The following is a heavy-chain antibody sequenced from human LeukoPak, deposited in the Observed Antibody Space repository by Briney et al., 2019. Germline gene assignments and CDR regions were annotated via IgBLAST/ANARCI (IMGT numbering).Heavy chain of an antibody. D-gene: IGHD4-23*01. Sequence: NPSETLSLTCAVSGGSISSGSYYWSWIRQPAGKGLEWIGRIYTSGSTNYNPSLKSRVTISVDTSKNQFSLKLSSVTAADTAVYYCATEPRTLSGNSGFDYWGQGTLVTVSS. J-gene: IGHJ4*02. CDR3: ATEPRTLSGNSGFDY. V-gene: IGHV4-61*02. CDR1: GGSISSGSYY. CDR2: IYTSGST.